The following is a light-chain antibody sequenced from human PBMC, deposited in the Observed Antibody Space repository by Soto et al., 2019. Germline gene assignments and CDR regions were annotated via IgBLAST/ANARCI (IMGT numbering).Light chain of an antibody. CDR1: QSISNY. V-gene: IGKV1-39*01. CDR2: AAS. J-gene: IGKJ1*01. Sequence: DIQMTQSPSSLSASVGDRVTITCRASQSISNYLNWYQHKAGKAPKLLIYAASSLQRVVPSRFSVMGSGTDFTLIISSLQPEDLATYYCQQNYSHLWAFGQGTKVDIK. CDR3: QQNYSHLWA.